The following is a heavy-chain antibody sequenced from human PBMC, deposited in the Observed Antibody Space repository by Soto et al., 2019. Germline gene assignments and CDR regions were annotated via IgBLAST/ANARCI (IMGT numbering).Heavy chain of an antibody. Sequence: PSETLSLTCAVYGGSFSGYYWSWIRQHPGKGLEWIGYIYYSGSTSYNPSLKSRVTISVDTSKNQFSLKLSSVTAADTAVYYCARGYCSSTSCFDPWGQGTLVTVSS. CDR3: ARGYCSSTSCFDP. J-gene: IGHJ5*02. D-gene: IGHD2-2*01. CDR2: IYYSGST. CDR1: GGSFSGYY. V-gene: IGHV4-31*11.